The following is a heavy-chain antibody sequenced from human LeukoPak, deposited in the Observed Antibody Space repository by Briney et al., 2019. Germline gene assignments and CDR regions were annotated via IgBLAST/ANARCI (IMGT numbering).Heavy chain of an antibody. CDR3: ARASGGYNDY. V-gene: IGHV1-18*04. J-gene: IGHJ4*02. CDR1: GYTFTSYY. Sequence: GASVKVSCKASGYTFTSYYMHWVRQAPGQGLEWMGWISAYNGNANYAQKLQGRVTMTTDTSTSTAYMELRSLRSDDTAVYYCARASGGYNDYWGQGTLVTVSS. D-gene: IGHD5-24*01. CDR2: ISAYNGNA.